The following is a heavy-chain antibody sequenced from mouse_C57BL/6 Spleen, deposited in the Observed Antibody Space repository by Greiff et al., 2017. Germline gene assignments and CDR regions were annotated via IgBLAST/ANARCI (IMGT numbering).Heavy chain of an antibody. CDR1: GYSITSGYV. Sequence: EVQLQQSGPGLVKPSQSLSLTCTVTGYSITSGYVWHWIRPFPGNKLEWMGYISYSGSTNYNPYLKSRISITHDTSKNHFFLKLNSVPTEDTATYYCARDRGCSPSYWYFDVWGTGTTVTVSS. V-gene: IGHV3-1*01. D-gene: IGHD1-1*01. CDR3: ARDRGCSPSYWYFDV. CDR2: ISYSGST. J-gene: IGHJ1*03.